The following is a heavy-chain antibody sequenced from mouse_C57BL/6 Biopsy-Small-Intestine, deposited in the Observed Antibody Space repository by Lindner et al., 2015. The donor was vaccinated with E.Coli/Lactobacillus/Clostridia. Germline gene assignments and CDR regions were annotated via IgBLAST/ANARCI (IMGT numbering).Heavy chain of an antibody. Sequence: SVKVSCKTSGYTFTSYDINWVRQAPGQGLEWMGWMNPNSGNTKFSQKFQGRVTMTRNTSISTAYMALSSLRSEDTAVYYCARGFREHTMYAPGWFDPWGQGTLVTVSS. CDR3: ARGFREHTMYAPGWFDP. J-gene: IGHJ4*01. V-gene: IGHV1-84*02. CDR1: GYTFTSYD. CDR2: MNPNSGNT. D-gene: IGHD1-1*02.